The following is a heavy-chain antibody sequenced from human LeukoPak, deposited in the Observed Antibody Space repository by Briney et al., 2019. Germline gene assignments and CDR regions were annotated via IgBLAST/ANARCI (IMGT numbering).Heavy chain of an antibody. D-gene: IGHD5-12*01. CDR3: AXXSGYEAQYYYYYMDV. Sequence: GGSLRXSCAASGFTFSSYGMHWVRQAPGKGLEWVAFIRYDGSNKYYADSVKGRFAISRDNSKKTLYLHVNSLRPEDTAVYYCAXXSGYEAQYYYYYMDVWGKGTTVTISS. CDR1: GFTFSSYG. J-gene: IGHJ6*03. V-gene: IGHV3-30*02. CDR2: IRYDGSNK.